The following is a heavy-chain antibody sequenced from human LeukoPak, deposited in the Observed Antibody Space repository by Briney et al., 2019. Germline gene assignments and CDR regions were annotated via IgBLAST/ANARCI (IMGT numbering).Heavy chain of an antibody. CDR3: ARGSSGWYNYYYYYYMDV. Sequence: SVKVSCKASGGTFSSYAISWVRQAPGQGLEWMGGIIPIFGTANYAQKFQGRVTITTDESTSTAYMELSSLRSEDTAVYYCARGSSGWYNYYYYYYMDVWGKGTTVTVSS. J-gene: IGHJ6*03. D-gene: IGHD6-19*01. CDR1: GGTFSSYA. CDR2: IIPIFGTA. V-gene: IGHV1-69*05.